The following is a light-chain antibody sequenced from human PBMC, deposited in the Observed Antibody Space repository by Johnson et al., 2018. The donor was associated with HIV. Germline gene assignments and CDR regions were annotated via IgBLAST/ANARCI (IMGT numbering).Light chain of an antibody. J-gene: IGLJ1*01. CDR1: SSNIGNNY. CDR3: GTWDSSLRAYYG. CDR2: ENN. Sequence: QSVLSQPPSVSAAPGQKVTISCSGSSSNIGNNYVSWYQQLPGTAPKLLIYENNKRPSGIPDRFSGSKSGTSATLGITGLQTGDEADYYCGTWDSSLRAYYGFGTWTKVTVL. V-gene: IGLV1-51*02.